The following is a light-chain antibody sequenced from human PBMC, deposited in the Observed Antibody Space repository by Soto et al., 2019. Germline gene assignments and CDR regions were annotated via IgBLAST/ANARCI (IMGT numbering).Light chain of an antibody. Sequence: QSALTQPTSVSGSPGQSITISCTGNSYDIGAYNYVSWYQQHPGKAPKLMIYDVSKRPSGVPDRFSGSKSGNTASLTISGLQAEDEADYYCCSYAGSYTLVFGGGTKLTVL. CDR3: CSYAGSYTLV. CDR2: DVS. J-gene: IGLJ2*01. V-gene: IGLV2-11*01. CDR1: SYDIGAYNY.